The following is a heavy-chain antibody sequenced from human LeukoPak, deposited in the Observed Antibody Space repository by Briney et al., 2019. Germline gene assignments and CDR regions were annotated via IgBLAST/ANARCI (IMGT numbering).Heavy chain of an antibody. CDR1: GYTFTNYA. D-gene: IGHD3-16*02. V-gene: IGHV7-4-1*02. CDR3: ARAYQRLGELSLPNY. J-gene: IGHJ4*02. CDR2: IHPSTGNP. Sequence: ASVKVSCKASGYTFTNYAMNWVRQAPGQGLEWMGWIHPSTGNPTYAQGFTGRFVFSLDTSVSTTYLQISSLKAEDTAVYYCARAYQRLGELSLPNYWGQGTLVTASS.